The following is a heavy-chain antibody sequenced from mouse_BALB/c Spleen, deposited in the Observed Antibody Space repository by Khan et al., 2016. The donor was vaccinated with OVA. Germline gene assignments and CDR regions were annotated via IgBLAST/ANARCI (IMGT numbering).Heavy chain of an antibody. Sequence: EVQLQESGPELVKPGASVKISCKASGYTFTDYNMDWVKQSHGKSLEWVGYIFPNSGGSGYNQTFKTKATLTVDSFSSTSYLDLRSLTSEDSGVCYCVRSGYGSFAYGGQGTLVAVSA. CDR1: GYTFTDYN. J-gene: IGHJ3*01. V-gene: IGHV1S29*02. CDR2: IFPNSGGS. D-gene: IGHD1-1*01. CDR3: VRSGYGSFAY.